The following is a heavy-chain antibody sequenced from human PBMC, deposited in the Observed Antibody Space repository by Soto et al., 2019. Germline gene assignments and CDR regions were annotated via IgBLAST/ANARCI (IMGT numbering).Heavy chain of an antibody. CDR1: GDTVSIYA. Sequence: GASETVCCEASGDTVSIYAISGVRQAPGQGLELMGGIIPIFGTANYAQKFQGRVTITADESTSTAYMELSSLRSEDTAVYSCARGNDFWSGSYPYGMDVWGQRTTVTVSS. J-gene: IGHJ6*02. CDR2: IIPIFGTA. V-gene: IGHV1-69*13. D-gene: IGHD3-3*01. CDR3: ARGNDFWSGSYPYGMDV.